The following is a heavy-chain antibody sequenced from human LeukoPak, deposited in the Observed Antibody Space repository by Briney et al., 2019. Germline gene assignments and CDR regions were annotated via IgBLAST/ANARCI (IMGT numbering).Heavy chain of an antibody. J-gene: IGHJ4*02. CDR2: ISGSGGST. CDR1: GFTFSSYA. D-gene: IGHD3-10*01. CDR3: VGGGIKGY. V-gene: IGHV3-23*01. Sequence: GGSLRLSCAASGFTFSSYAMSWVRQAPGKGLEWVSAISGSGGSTYYADSVKGRFTISGDNAKNSLYLQMNSLRAEDTAVYYCVGGGIKGYWGQGTLVTVSS.